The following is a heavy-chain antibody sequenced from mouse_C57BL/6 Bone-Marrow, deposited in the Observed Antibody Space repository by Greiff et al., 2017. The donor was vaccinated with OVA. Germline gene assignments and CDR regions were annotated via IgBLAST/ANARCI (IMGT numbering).Heavy chain of an antibody. J-gene: IGHJ3*01. CDR3: ARLSNYDFAY. CDR2: IYPRSGNT. CDR1: GYTFTSYG. D-gene: IGHD2-5*01. Sequence: QVQLQQSGAELARPGASVKLSCKASGYTFTSYGISWVKQRTGQGLEWIGEIYPRSGNTYSNEKFKGKATLTADKSSSTAYMELRSLTSEDSAVYFCARLSNYDFAYWGQGTLVTVSA. V-gene: IGHV1-81*01.